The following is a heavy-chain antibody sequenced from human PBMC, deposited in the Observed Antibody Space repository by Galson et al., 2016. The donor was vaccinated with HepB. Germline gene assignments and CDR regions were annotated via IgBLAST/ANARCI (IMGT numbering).Heavy chain of an antibody. Sequence: SLRLSCAASGFTFTDSWMSWVRQAPGKGLEWVANINKYGSEKYYVDSVKGRFSISRDNAKNSLYLQMNSLRAEDTAVYYCARDHRYNWHTLRYYYYGMDVWGQGTTVTVSS. CDR2: INKYGSEK. J-gene: IGHJ6*02. D-gene: IGHD1-1*01. V-gene: IGHV3-7*01. CDR1: GFTFTDSW. CDR3: ARDHRYNWHTLRYYYYGMDV.